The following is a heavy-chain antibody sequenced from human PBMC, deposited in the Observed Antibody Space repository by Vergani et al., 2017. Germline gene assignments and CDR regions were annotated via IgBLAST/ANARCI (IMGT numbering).Heavy chain of an antibody. CDR1: GFTFSSYA. CDR2: ISGSGGST. Sequence: EVQLLESGGGLVQPGGSLRLSCAASGFTFSSYAMSWVRQAPGKGLEWVSAISGSGGSTYYADSVKGRFSISRDNSKNTLYLQMNSLRAEDTAVYYCAKDVGGSGWYAGWDYWGQGTLVTVSS. J-gene: IGHJ4*02. V-gene: IGHV3-23*01. D-gene: IGHD6-19*01. CDR3: AKDVGGSGWYAGWDY.